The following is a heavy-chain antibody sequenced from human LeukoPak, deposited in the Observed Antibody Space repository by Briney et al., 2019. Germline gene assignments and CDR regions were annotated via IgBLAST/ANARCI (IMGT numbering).Heavy chain of an antibody. Sequence: GGSLRLSCAASGFTFDDYAMHWVRQAPGKGLEWVSGISWNSGSIGYADSVKGRFTISRDNAKNSLYLQMNSLRAEDTALYYCAKDVGTPAAYYYYYGMDVWGQGTTVTVSS. CDR2: ISWNSGSI. V-gene: IGHV3-9*01. CDR3: AKDVGTPAAYYYYYGMDV. J-gene: IGHJ6*02. CDR1: GFTFDDYA. D-gene: IGHD2-2*01.